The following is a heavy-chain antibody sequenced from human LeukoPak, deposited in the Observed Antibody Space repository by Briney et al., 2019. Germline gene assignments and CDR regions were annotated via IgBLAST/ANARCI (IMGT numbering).Heavy chain of an antibody. Sequence: GGSLRLSCAASGFTFSSYWMHWVRQAPGKGLVWVSRIDSDGSSTSYADSVKGRFTISRDNAKNTLYLQMNSLRAEDTAVYYCAREGGIAAALDYWGQGTMVTVSS. CDR1: GFTFSSYW. J-gene: IGHJ4*02. V-gene: IGHV3-74*01. D-gene: IGHD6-13*01. CDR2: IDSDGSST. CDR3: AREGGIAAALDY.